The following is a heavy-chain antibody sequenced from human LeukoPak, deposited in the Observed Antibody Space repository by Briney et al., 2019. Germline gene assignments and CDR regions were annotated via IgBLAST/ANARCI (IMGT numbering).Heavy chain of an antibody. CDR2: INRDGSKN. J-gene: IGHJ3*01. CDR1: EFTFGSYW. CDR3: ARDSSPYCGDDCYFDAFDL. V-gene: IGHV3-7*03. Sequence: GGSLRLSCAASEFTFGSYWMTWVRQAPGKGLEWVANINRDGSKNHFVDSVKGRFTISRDNAKNFLYLQMDSLRAEDTAVYFCARDSSPYCGDDCYFDAFDLWGQGTMVTVSS. D-gene: IGHD2-21*02.